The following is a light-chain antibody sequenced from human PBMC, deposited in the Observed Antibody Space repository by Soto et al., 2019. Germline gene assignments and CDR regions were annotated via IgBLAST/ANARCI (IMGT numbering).Light chain of an antibody. CDR1: SSDVGDFNY. CDR2: AVT. V-gene: IGLV2-8*01. J-gene: IGLJ2*01. Sequence: QSVLTQPPSASGSPGQSVTISCTGTSSDVGDFNYVSWYQQHPGKAPKLMLYAVTKRPSGVPDRFSGSKSGSTASLTVSGLQAEDEADYFCSSYAGSNNLVFGGGTTLTVL. CDR3: SSYAGSNNLV.